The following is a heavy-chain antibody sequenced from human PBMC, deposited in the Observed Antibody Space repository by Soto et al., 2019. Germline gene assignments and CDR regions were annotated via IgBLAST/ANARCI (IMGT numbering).Heavy chain of an antibody. D-gene: IGHD3-10*01. Sequence: SETLSLTCTVSGYSISTADYYWSWIRQPPGKGLEWIGSIDYRGNTYYNPSLKSRLTISLDTSKSQFSLKLSSVSAADTAVYYCASFGLPSQNWFDLWGPGTLVTVSS. CDR2: IDYRGNT. CDR3: ASFGLPSQNWFDL. J-gene: IGHJ5*02. CDR1: GYSISTADYY. V-gene: IGHV4-30-4*01.